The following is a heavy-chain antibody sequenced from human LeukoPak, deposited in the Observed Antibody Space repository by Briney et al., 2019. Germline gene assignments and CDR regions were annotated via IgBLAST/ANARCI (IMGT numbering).Heavy chain of an antibody. CDR3: ANSDSSRHWYHFDY. CDR1: GGSISSNY. J-gene: IGHJ4*02. V-gene: IGHV4-59*01. CDR2: IYYSGST. Sequence: SETLSLTCTVSGGSISSNYWSWIRQPPGKGLEWIGYIYYSGSTNYNPSLKSRVTISVDTSQNQFSLNLSSVTAADTAVYYCANSDSSRHWYHFDYWGQGTLVTVSS. D-gene: IGHD3-22*01.